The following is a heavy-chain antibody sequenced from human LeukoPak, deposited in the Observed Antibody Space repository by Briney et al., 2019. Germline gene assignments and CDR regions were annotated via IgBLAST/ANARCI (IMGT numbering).Heavy chain of an antibody. Sequence: PSETLSLTCAVYGGSFSGYYWSWIRQPPGKGLEWIGEINHSGSTNYNPSLKSRVTISVDTSKNQFSLKLSSVTAADTAVYYCARIAARPVDYWGQGTLVIVSS. CDR3: ARIAARPVDY. J-gene: IGHJ4*02. CDR1: GGSFSGYY. D-gene: IGHD6-6*01. V-gene: IGHV4-34*01. CDR2: INHSGST.